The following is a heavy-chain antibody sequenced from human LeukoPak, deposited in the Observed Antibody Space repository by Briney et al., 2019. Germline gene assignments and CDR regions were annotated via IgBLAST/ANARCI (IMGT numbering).Heavy chain of an antibody. CDR1: GFTFSSYW. V-gene: IGHV3-74*01. J-gene: IGHJ4*02. CDR2: INSDGSST. CDR3: AKVGMGIAVAGTFDY. D-gene: IGHD6-19*01. Sequence: GGSLRLSCAASGFTFSSYWMHWVRQAPGKGLVWVSRINSDGSSTSYADSVKGRFTISRDNAKDTLYLQMNSLRAEDTAVYYCAKVGMGIAVAGTFDYWGQGTLVTVSS.